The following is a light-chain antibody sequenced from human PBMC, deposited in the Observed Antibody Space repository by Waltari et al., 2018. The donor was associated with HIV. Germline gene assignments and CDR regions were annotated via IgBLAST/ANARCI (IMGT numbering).Light chain of an antibody. Sequence: DIQVTQSPSSLSASVGDSVTITCRANQGLTSHLAWYQQKPGNTPKFLISATSSLRGGVPSRFGGSGSGTDFTLIINNLQPEDFATYYCLQALSFPLTFGPGTKVDVK. J-gene: IGKJ3*01. CDR1: QGLTSH. CDR2: ATS. V-gene: IGKV1-12*01. CDR3: LQALSFPLT.